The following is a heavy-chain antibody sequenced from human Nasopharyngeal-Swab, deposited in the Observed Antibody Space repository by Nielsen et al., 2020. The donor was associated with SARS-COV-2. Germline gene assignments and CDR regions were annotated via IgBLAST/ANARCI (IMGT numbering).Heavy chain of an antibody. CDR1: GSSFTSYW. J-gene: IGHJ6*02. Sequence: GGSLRLSCKGSGSSFTSYWISWVRQMPGKGLEWMGRIDPSGSYTNYSPSFQGHVTISADKSISTAYPQWSSLKASDTAMYYCARQKAVAFYYYYGMDVWGQGTTVTVSS. V-gene: IGHV5-10-1*01. CDR2: IDPSGSYT. D-gene: IGHD6-19*01. CDR3: ARQKAVAFYYYYGMDV.